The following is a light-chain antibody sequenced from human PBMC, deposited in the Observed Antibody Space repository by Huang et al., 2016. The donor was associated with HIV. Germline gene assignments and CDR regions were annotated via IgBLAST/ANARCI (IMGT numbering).Light chain of an antibody. CDR1: QGISTD. Sequence: IRLTQSPSSLSASIGDRATITCRASQGISTDVAWYQQKPGKPPQLLIHDAASLESGVPSTFSDSGSGTEFTLTIRSLQPDDLGIYYCQQYNSYPWTFGQGTKVEIK. V-gene: IGKV1-13*02. J-gene: IGKJ1*01. CDR3: QQYNSYPWT. CDR2: DAA.